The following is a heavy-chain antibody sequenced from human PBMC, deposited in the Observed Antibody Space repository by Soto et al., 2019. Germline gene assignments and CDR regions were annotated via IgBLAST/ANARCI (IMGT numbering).Heavy chain of an antibody. CDR3: ARGFDSSGYFSPYYFDY. J-gene: IGHJ4*02. CDR2: IYYSGST. Sequence: PSETPSLTCTVSGGSISSYYWSWIRQPPGKGLEWIGFIYYSGSTNYNPSLKSRVTISLDTSKNKFSRMLSSVTAADTDVYYCARGFDSSGYFSPYYFDYCGPGTVVTVSS. D-gene: IGHD3-22*01. V-gene: IGHV4-59*01. CDR1: GGSISSYY.